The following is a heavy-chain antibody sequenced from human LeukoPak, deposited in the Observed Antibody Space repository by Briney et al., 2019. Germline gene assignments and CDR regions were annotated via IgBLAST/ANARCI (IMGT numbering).Heavy chain of an antibody. CDR2: ISGSGGST. CDR1: GFTFSSYA. D-gene: IGHD3-22*01. Sequence: PGGSLRLSWAASGFTFSSYAMSWVRQAPGKGLEWVSAISGSGGSTYYADSVKGRFTISRDNSKNTLYLQMNSLRAEDTAVYYCAKGLYYYDSSGYYLTGGPFDYWGQGTLVTVSS. J-gene: IGHJ4*02. CDR3: AKGLYYYDSSGYYLTGGPFDY. V-gene: IGHV3-23*01.